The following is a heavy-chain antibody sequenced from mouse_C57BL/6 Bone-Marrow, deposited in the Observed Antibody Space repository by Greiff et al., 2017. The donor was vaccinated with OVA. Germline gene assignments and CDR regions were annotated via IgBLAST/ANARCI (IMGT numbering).Heavy chain of an antibody. CDR2: ISDGGSYT. D-gene: IGHD2-3*01. Sequence: EVQLVESGGGLVKPGGSLKLSCAASGFTFSSYAMSWVRQTPEKRLEWVATISDGGSYTYYPDNVKGLFTISRDNAKNNLYLQMSHLKSEDTAMYYCARDNGYYGGAMDYWGQGTSVTVSS. V-gene: IGHV5-4*01. CDR1: GFTFSSYA. CDR3: ARDNGYYGGAMDY. J-gene: IGHJ4*01.